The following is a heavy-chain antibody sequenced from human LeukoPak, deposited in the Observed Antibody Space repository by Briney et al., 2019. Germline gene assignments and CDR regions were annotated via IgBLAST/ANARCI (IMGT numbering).Heavy chain of an antibody. CDR1: GFTFSDHY. J-gene: IGHJ4*02. CDR2: ISSGSTYT. V-gene: IGHV3-11*03. D-gene: IGHD1-14*01. Sequence: GGSLRLSCEVSGFTFSDHYMSWIRQAPGKRLEWVSYISSGSTYTNYADSVEGRFTISRDNAKNSLYLQMNSLRAEDTAVYYCAKKTAGTTPFDSWGLGTLVTVSS. CDR3: AKKTAGTTPFDS.